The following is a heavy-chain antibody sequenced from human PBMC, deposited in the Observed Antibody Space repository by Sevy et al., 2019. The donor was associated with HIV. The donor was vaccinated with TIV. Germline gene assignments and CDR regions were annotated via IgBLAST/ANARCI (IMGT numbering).Heavy chain of an antibody. J-gene: IGHJ4*02. D-gene: IGHD4-17*01. CDR3: ARHVMGKTTVVSFDY. CDR1: GGSISSSSYY. V-gene: IGHV4-39*01. Sequence: SETLSLTYTVSGGSISSSSYYWGWIRQPPGKGLEWIGSIYYSGSTYYNPSLKSRVTISVDTSKNQFSLKLSSVTAADTAVYYCARHVMGKTTVVSFDYWGQGTLVTVSS. CDR2: IYYSGST.